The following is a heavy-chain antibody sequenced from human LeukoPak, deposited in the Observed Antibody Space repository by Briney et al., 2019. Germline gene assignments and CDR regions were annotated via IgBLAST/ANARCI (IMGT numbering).Heavy chain of an antibody. D-gene: IGHD6-19*01. V-gene: IGHV3-23*01. CDR1: GFTFGSYA. CDR3: AKEAGSSGWYYFDY. CDR2: ISGSGGST. Sequence: GGSLRLSCAASGFTFGSYAMSWVRQAPGKGLEWVSAISGSGGSTYYADSVKGRFTISRDNSKNTLYLQMNSLRAEDMALYYCAKEAGSSGWYYFDYWGQGTLVTASS. J-gene: IGHJ4*02.